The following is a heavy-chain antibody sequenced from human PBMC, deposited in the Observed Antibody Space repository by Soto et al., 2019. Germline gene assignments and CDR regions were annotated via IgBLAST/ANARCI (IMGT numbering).Heavy chain of an antibody. V-gene: IGHV3-23*01. CDR1: GFTFINYA. Sequence: DVQLLESGGGLVQPGGSLRLSCAASGFTFINYAMSWVRQAPGKGLEWVSAISGSGGSTHYADSVKVRFTISRDNSKTTLYLQMNSLRAEDTAVDYCAKFGSGDVFDYWGQGTLVTGSS. CDR3: AKFGSGDVFDY. D-gene: IGHD3-3*01. J-gene: IGHJ4*02. CDR2: ISGSGGST.